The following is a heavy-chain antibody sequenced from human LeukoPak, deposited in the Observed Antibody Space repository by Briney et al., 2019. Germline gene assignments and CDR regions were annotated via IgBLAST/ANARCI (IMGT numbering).Heavy chain of an antibody. CDR2: ISFDATNK. Sequence: GGSLRLSCAASGFTFSSYGMHCVRQAPGKGLEWVAVISFDATNKYYADSVKGRFTISRDNSKNTLYLQMNSLRAEDTAVYYCAKDSSADDSSGYSYYFDYWGQGTLVTVSS. V-gene: IGHV3-30*18. CDR3: AKDSSADDSSGYSYYFDY. CDR1: GFTFSSYG. J-gene: IGHJ4*02. D-gene: IGHD3-22*01.